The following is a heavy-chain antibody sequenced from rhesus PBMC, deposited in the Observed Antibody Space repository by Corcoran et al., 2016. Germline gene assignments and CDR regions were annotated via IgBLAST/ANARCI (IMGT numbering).Heavy chain of an antibody. CDR1: GGSISSNY. CDR2: IYGVTGST. Sequence: QVQLQESGPGLVKPSETLSLTCAVSGGSISSNYWSWIRQSPGKGLEWIGFIYGVTGSTTYNPSLKGRVTSSTDTSKSQFSVRLSSVTAADTAVYYCARHPNDWGQGILVIVSS. V-gene: IGHV4-147*01. CDR3: ARHPND. J-gene: IGHJ4*01.